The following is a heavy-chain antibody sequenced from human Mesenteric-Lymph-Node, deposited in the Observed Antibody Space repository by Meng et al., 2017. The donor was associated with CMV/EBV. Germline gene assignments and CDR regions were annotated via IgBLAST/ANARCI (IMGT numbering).Heavy chain of an antibody. Sequence: GESLKISCAASGFTFSSHGMSWVRQAPGKGLEWVSHISGGGGTTYYADSVKGRFTISRDNSKNTLYLQMNSLGAEDTAVYYCAKTLDEDVWGSNRPFDYWGQGTLVTVSS. CDR3: AKTLDEDVWGSNRPFDY. J-gene: IGHJ4*02. CDR2: ISGGGGTT. D-gene: IGHD3-16*02. V-gene: IGHV3-23*01. CDR1: GFTFSSHG.